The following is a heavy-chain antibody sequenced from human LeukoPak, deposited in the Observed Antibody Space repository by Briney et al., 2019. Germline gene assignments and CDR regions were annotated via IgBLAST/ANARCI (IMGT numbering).Heavy chain of an antibody. CDR3: ARVRGVGTHIWLLPWNL. V-gene: IGHV3-23*01. CDR2: ISGGAAGT. D-gene: IGHD2-21*02. J-gene: IGHJ5*02. Sequence: GGSLRLSCAASGFTFLTYAMAWVRQAPGKGQERVSSISGGAAGTYYAPSVKGRCTVSRDNDKNALYLQMDDVTAADTALYYCARVRGVGTHIWLLPWNLWGQGTLVSVSS. CDR1: GFTFLTYA.